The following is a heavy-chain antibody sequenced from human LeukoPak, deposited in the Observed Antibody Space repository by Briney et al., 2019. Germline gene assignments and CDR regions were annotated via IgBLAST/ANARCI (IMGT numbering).Heavy chain of an antibody. Sequence: GGSLRLSCAASGFTFSSYWMSWVRQAPGKGLEWVANINRDGSEKYYVDSVKGRFTISRDNAKNPLYLQMNSLRAEDTALYYCARDGDILTGYYSDYWGQGTLVTVSS. D-gene: IGHD3-9*01. CDR3: ARDGDILTGYYSDY. V-gene: IGHV3-7*01. CDR2: INRDGSEK. CDR1: GFTFSSYW. J-gene: IGHJ4*02.